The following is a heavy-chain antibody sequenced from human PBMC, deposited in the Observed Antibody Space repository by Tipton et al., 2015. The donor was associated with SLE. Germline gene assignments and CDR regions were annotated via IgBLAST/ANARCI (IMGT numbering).Heavy chain of an antibody. V-gene: IGHV3-30*03. CDR1: GFSFSSFD. J-gene: IGHJ4*02. CDR3: ARRAVAGYFDS. CDR2: VSYGGSNK. D-gene: IGHD6-19*01. Sequence: SLRLSCEASGFSFSSFDMHWVRQAPGKGLEWVAVVSYGGSNKYYADSVKGRFTISRDNSKNTLSLQMSSLRAEDTAVYYCARRAVAGYFDSWGQGTLVTVSS.